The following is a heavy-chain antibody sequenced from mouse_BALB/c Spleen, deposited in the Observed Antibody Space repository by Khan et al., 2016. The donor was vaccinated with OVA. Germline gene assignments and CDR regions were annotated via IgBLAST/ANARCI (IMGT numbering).Heavy chain of an antibody. CDR2: IYPGNTDT. Sequence: EVQLQQSGTVLARPGASVKMSCKASGYTFTSYWMHWVKQRPGQGLEWIGDIYPGNTDTNYNQKFEGKAKLTAVTSTSTAYMALYSLPNEDSAVYYCTRRNWDVAWFAYWGQGTLVTVSA. CDR3: TRRNWDVAWFAY. CDR1: GYTFTSYW. V-gene: IGHV1-5*01. D-gene: IGHD4-1*01. J-gene: IGHJ3*01.